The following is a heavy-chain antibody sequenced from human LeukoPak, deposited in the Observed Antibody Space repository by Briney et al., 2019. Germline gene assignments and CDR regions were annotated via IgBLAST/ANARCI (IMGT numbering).Heavy chain of an antibody. D-gene: IGHD3-22*01. CDR1: GGSISSSSYY. Sequence: SETLSLTCTVSGGSISSSSYYWGWIRQPPGKGLEWIGSIYYSGSTYYNPSLKSRVTISVDTSKNQFSLKLSSVTAADTAVYYCALIRAMIVVVSDAFDIWGQGTMVTVSS. CDR3: ALIRAMIVVVSDAFDI. J-gene: IGHJ3*02. V-gene: IGHV4-39*01. CDR2: IYYSGST.